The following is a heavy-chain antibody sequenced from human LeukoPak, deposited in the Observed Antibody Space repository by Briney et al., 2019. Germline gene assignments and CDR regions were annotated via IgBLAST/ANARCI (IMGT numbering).Heavy chain of an antibody. CDR1: GYTFRNDW. V-gene: IGHV5-51*01. J-gene: IGHJ4*02. Sequence: GESLKISCQASGYTFRNDWIGWVRQMPGKGLEWMGIIYPANSVTRYSPSFQGQVTISADKSTSTAYLQWSSLRASDTAMYYCARRYGTYFGYWGQGTLVTVSS. D-gene: IGHD1-26*01. CDR3: ARRYGTYFGY. CDR2: IYPANSVT.